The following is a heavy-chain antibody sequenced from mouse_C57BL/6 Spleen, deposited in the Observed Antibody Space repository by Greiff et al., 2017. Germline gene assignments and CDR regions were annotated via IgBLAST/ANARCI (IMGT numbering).Heavy chain of an antibody. J-gene: IGHJ2*01. CDR2: ISSGSSTL. CDR1: GFTFSDYG. D-gene: IGHD4-1*01. Sequence: EVKVVESGGGLVKPGGSLKLSCAASGFTFSDYGMHWVRQAPEKGLEWVAYISSGSSTLYYADTVKGRFTISRDNAKNTMFLQMTSLRSEDTAMYYCARNWVYYFDYWGQGTTRTVSS. V-gene: IGHV5-17*01. CDR3: ARNWVYYFDY.